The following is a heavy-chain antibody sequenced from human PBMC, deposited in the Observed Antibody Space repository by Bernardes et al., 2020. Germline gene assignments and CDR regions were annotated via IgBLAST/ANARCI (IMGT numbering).Heavy chain of an antibody. CDR2: IYSGGSI. V-gene: IGHV3-53*01. D-gene: IGHD6-19*01. CDR3: ARGTGTVAGTGNDY. Sequence: VGSLRLSCAASGFTVSSNYMNWVRQAPGKGLEWVSVIYSGGSIYYADSVKGRFIISRDNSKNTLYLQMNNLRADDTAVYYCARGTGTVAGTGNDYWGQGTLVTVSS. J-gene: IGHJ4*02. CDR1: GFTVSSNY.